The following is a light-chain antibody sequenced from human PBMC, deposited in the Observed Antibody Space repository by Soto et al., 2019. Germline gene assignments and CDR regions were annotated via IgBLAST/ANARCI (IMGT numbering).Light chain of an antibody. CDR2: GSS. V-gene: IGKV3-15*01. J-gene: IGKJ2*01. CDR1: QSVSIT. CDR3: QQYNHWSVYT. Sequence: EIVMTQSPATLSVAPGERATLSCRASQSVSITLAWYQQKPGQAPRLLIYGSSTRATGIPARFSGSGSGTECTITISSLPSEDMAVYYCQQYNHWSVYTFGHGTLLESK.